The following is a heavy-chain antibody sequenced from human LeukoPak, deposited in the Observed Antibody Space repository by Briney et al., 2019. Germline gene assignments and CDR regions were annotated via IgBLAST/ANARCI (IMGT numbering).Heavy chain of an antibody. D-gene: IGHD3-16*02. CDR2: IYTSGST. CDR1: GGSISSYY. V-gene: IGHV4-4*07. Sequence: PSETLSLTCTVSGGSISSYYWSWLRQPAGKGLEWLGRIYTSGSTNYNPSLKSRVTMSVDTSKNQFSLKLSSVTAADTAVYYCARDGFYLDYWGQGTLVTVSS. CDR3: ARDGFYLDY. J-gene: IGHJ4*02.